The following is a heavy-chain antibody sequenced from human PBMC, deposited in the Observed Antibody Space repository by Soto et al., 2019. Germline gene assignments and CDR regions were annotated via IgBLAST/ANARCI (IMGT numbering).Heavy chain of an antibody. D-gene: IGHD6-19*01. CDR3: VRRLTSTVSALGY. CDR1: GFSFSGYY. CDR2: ISGDSKNI. J-gene: IGHJ4*02. V-gene: IGHV3-48*02. Sequence: DVQVVESGGGLVQPGGSLRLSCAASGFSFSGYYMNWVRQAPGKGLEWISTISGDSKNIYYADSVRGRFTVSRDNAKKSVHLQLNSLREGDTAVYYCVRRLTSTVSALGYWGQGTLVTVSS.